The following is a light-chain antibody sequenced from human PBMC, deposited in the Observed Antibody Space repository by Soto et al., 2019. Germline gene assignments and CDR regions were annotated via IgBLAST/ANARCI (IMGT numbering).Light chain of an antibody. CDR3: QQYDTSPRT. J-gene: IGKJ1*01. Sequence: EIVLTQSPGTLSLSPGERATLSCRASQSVGSNYLVWYQQKPGQAPRLLMSGASSRATGIPDRFSGSGSGTDFTLTISKLETEDFAVYYCQQYDTSPRTFGQGTRVEIK. CDR2: GAS. V-gene: IGKV3-20*01. CDR1: QSVGSNY.